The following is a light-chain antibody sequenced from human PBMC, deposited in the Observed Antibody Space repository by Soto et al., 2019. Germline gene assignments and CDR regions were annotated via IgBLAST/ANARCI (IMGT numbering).Light chain of an antibody. CDR3: QQYNGYSWA. J-gene: IGKJ1*01. Sequence: DIQMTQSPSTLSASVGDRVTITCRASQSLNDWLAWFQQKPGKAPNLLIYKVSNLESGVPSRFSGSGSGTEFTLTFSSLQPDDFATYYCQQYNGYSWAFGQGTKVEIK. V-gene: IGKV1-5*03. CDR2: KVS. CDR1: QSLNDW.